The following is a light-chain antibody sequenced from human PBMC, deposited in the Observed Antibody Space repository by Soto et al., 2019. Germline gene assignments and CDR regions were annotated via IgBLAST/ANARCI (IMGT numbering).Light chain of an antibody. CDR3: QHYNDWRWT. V-gene: IGKV3-15*01. CDR1: QSVSSY. J-gene: IGKJ1*01. CDR2: GAS. Sequence: EIVLTQSPATLSLSPGERATLSCRASQSVSSYLAWYQQKPGQAPRLLIYGASTRATGVPARFFGSGSGTEFTLTISSLQSEDLAVYYCQHYNDWRWTFGQGTKVEIK.